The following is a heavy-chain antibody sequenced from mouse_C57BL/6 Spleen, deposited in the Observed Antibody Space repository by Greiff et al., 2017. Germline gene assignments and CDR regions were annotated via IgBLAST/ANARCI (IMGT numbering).Heavy chain of an antibody. CDR2: IDPENGDT. Sequence: EVQLQESGAELVRPGASVKLSCTASGFNIKDDYMHWVKQRPEQGLEWIGWIDPENGDTEYASKFQGKATITADTSSNTAYLQLSSLTSEDTAVYYCTRSRNYAMDCWGQGTSVTVSS. V-gene: IGHV14-4*01. J-gene: IGHJ4*01. D-gene: IGHD1-1*01. CDR1: GFNIKDDY. CDR3: TRSRNYAMDC.